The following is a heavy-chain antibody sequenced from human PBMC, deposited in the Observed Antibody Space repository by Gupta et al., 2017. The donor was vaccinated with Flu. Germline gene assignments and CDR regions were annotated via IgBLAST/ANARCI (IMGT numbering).Heavy chain of an antibody. CDR3: ARDGYSYGSEGAFDI. V-gene: IGHV1-2*02. D-gene: IGHD5-18*01. CDR1: GYTFTGYY. CDR2: INPNSGGT. J-gene: IGHJ3*02. Sequence: QVQLVQSGAEVKKPGASVKVSCKASGYTFTGYYMHWVRQAPGQGLEWMGWINPNSGGTNYAQKFQGRVTMTRDTSISTAYMELSRLRSDDTAVYYCARDGYSYGSEGAFDIWGQGTMVTVSS.